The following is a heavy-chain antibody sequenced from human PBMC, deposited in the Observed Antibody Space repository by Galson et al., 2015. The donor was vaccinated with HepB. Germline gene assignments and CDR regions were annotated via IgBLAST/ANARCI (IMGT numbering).Heavy chain of an antibody. J-gene: IGHJ4*02. D-gene: IGHD3-22*01. CDR2: IGGSGINM. Sequence: SLRLSCAASGFTFTNFAMNWVRQAPGKGLEWVSAIGGSGINMFYADSVRGRFTISRDNSKNTLFLEMTSLRVEDTAVYFCATARGGHFDSSGFSNWGQGTLVTVSS. CDR3: ATARGGHFDSSGFSN. CDR1: GFTFTNFA. V-gene: IGHV3-23*01.